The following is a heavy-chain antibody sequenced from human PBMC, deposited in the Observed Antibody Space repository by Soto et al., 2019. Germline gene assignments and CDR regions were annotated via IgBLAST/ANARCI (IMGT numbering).Heavy chain of an antibody. CDR3: ARGGYCTNGVCYDVANWFDP. V-gene: IGHV3-48*03. Sequence: GGSLRLSCAASGFTFSSYEMNWVRQAPGKGLEWVSYISSSGSTIYYADSVKGRFTISRDNAKNSLYLQMNSLRAEDTAVYYCARGGYCTNGVCYDVANWFDPWGQGTRVTASS. CDR1: GFTFSSYE. D-gene: IGHD2-8*01. J-gene: IGHJ5*02. CDR2: ISSSGSTI.